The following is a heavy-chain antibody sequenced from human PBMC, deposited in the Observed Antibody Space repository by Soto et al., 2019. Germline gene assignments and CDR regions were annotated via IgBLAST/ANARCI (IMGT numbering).Heavy chain of an antibody. V-gene: IGHV3-48*03. D-gene: IGHD2-21*01. Sequence: LRLSCTASGFDFSGSEMNWFRQAPGKGLEWVAYITGSGGAMFHADSVKGRFSISRDNAKNSLFLEMNNLTADDAGLYYCAKVAPFILGSPFWGQGTLVTSPQ. CDR1: GFDFSGSE. CDR2: ITGSGGAM. CDR3: AKVAPFILGSPF. J-gene: IGHJ4*02.